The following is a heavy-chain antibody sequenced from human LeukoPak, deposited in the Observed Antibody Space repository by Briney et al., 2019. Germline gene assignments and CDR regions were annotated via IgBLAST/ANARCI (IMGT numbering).Heavy chain of an antibody. J-gene: IGHJ4*02. CDR2: IKSKSDGGTT. Sequence: GSLRLSCAASGFTFSNAWMSWVRQAPGKGLEWVGRIKSKSDGGTTDYAAPVKGRFTISRDDSKNTLYLQMNSLKTEDTAVYYCTTDPIVVVPAAIPRAFDYWGQGTLVTVSS. V-gene: IGHV3-15*01. D-gene: IGHD2-2*01. CDR1: GFTFSNAW. CDR3: TTDPIVVVPAAIPRAFDY.